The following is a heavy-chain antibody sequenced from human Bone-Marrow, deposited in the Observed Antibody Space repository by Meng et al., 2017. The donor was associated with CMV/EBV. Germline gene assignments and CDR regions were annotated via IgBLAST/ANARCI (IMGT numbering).Heavy chain of an antibody. V-gene: IGHV5-51*01. D-gene: IGHD4-23*01. CDR2: IYPGYSDT. Sequence: GESLKTPCKGSGYSFTSYWIGWVRQMPGKGLEWMGSIYPGYSDTRYSPSFQGQVTISAEKSISTANRQWSSLKASDTAMYYCARHAGNHRRRNWFDPWGQGTLVTVSS. CDR3: ARHAGNHRRRNWFDP. CDR1: GYSFTSYW. J-gene: IGHJ5*02.